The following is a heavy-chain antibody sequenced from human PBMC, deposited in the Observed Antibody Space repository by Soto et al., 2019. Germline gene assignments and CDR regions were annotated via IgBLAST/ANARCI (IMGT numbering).Heavy chain of an antibody. V-gene: IGHV4-59*01. CDR2: IYYSGST. D-gene: IGHD1-1*01. CDR3: ARDRGTTGVIRGYYGMDV. J-gene: IGHJ6*02. Sequence: SETLSLTCTVSGGSISSYYWSWIRQPPGKGLEWIGYIYYSGSTNYNPSLKSRVTISVDTSKNQFSLKLSSVTAADTAVYYCARDRGTTGVIRGYYGMDVWGQGTTVTVSS. CDR1: GGSISSYY.